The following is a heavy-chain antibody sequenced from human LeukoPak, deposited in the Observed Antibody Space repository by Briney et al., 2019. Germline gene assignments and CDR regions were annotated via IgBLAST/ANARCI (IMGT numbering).Heavy chain of an antibody. Sequence: SETLSLTCTVSGGSISSYYWSWIRQPPGKGLEWIGYIYYSGSTNYNPSLKSRVTISVDTSKNQFSLKLSSVTAADTAVYYCARGYLIVLRFSRSAPDYYYMDVWGKGTTVTVSS. CDR3: ARGYLIVLRFSRSAPDYYYMDV. CDR1: GGSISSYY. CDR2: IYYSGST. D-gene: IGHD3-3*01. J-gene: IGHJ6*03. V-gene: IGHV4-59*01.